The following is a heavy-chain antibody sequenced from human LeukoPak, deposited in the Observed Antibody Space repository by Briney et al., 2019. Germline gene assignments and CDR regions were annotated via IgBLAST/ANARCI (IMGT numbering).Heavy chain of an antibody. Sequence: TSQTLSLTCAASGGSISSGGYSWSWIRQPPGKGLEWIGYIYHSGSTYYNPSLKSRVTISVDRSKNQYSLKLSSVTAADTAVYYCARDGIYGETADYWGQGTLVTVSS. CDR2: IYHSGST. CDR3: ARDGIYGETADY. D-gene: IGHD4-17*01. CDR1: GGSISSGGYS. V-gene: IGHV4-30-2*01. J-gene: IGHJ4*02.